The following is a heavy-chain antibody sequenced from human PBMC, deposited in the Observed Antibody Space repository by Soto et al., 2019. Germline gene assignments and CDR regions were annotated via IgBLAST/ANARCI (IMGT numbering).Heavy chain of an antibody. CDR1: GFTFSSYA. CDR3: AKPDSITGTTGAFDP. J-gene: IGHJ5*02. D-gene: IGHD1-7*01. CDR2: ISYDGSNK. V-gene: IGHV3-30-3*02. Sequence: GSLRLSCAASGFTFSSYAMHWVRQAPGKGLEWVAVISYDGSNKYYADSVKGRFTISRDNSKNTLYLQMNSLRAEDTAVYYCAKPDSITGTTGAFDPWGQGTLVTVSS.